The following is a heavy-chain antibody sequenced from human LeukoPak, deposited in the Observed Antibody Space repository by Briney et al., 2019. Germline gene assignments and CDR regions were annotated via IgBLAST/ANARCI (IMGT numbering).Heavy chain of an antibody. CDR2: IKQDGSEK. V-gene: IGHV3-7*03. CDR1: GFTLSNYW. Sequence: GGSLRLSCAGSGFTLSNYWMSWVRQAPGKGLEWVANIKQDGSEKYYVDSVKGRFTISRDNAKTSVYLQMNSLRAEDTAVYYCARDLFCCGDSCQRSSALDVWGQGTTVTVSS. CDR3: ARDLFCCGDSCQRSSALDV. J-gene: IGHJ6*02. D-gene: IGHD2-15*01.